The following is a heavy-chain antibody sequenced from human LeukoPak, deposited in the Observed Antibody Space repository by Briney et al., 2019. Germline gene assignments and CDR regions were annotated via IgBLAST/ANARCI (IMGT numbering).Heavy chain of an antibody. Sequence: ASVKVSCKASGYTSTGYYMHWVRQAPGQGLEWMGWINAGNGNRKYSQKFQGRVTITRDTSASIAYMELSSLRSEDTAVYYCARGAVSSWYDAFDIWGQGTMVTVSS. J-gene: IGHJ3*02. D-gene: IGHD6-13*01. CDR2: INAGNGNR. CDR1: GYTSTGYY. V-gene: IGHV1-3*01. CDR3: ARGAVSSWYDAFDI.